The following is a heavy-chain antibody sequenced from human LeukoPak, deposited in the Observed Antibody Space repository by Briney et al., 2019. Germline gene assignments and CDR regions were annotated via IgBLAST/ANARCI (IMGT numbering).Heavy chain of an antibody. V-gene: IGHV3-11*01. CDR1: GFTFSDYY. CDR2: ISSSGSTI. D-gene: IGHD1-26*01. J-gene: IGHJ4*02. Sequence: GGSLRLSCAASGFTFSDYYMSWLRQAPGKGLEWVSYISSSGSTIYYADSVKGRFTISRDNAKNSLYLQMNSLRAEDTAVYYCAKAVGATPTFCDYWGQGTLVTVSS. CDR3: AKAVGATPTFCDY.